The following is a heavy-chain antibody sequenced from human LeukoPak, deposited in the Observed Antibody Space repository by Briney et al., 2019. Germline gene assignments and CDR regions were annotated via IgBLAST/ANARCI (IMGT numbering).Heavy chain of an antibody. J-gene: IGHJ2*01. CDR2: ISAYNGNT. V-gene: IGHV1-18*01. Sequence: GASVKVSCKASGYTFTSCGIIWVRQAPGQGLEWMGWISAYNGNTNYAQKLQGRVTMTTDTSTSTAYMELRSLRSDDTAVYYCARSGSLVTYWYFDLWGRGTLVTVSS. CDR3: ARSGSLVTYWYFDL. D-gene: IGHD4-23*01. CDR1: GYTFTSCG.